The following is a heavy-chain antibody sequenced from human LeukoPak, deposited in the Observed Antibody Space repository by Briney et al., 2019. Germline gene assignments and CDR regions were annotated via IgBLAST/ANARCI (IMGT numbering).Heavy chain of an antibody. CDR2: IYYSGNT. J-gene: IGHJ5*02. D-gene: IGHD6-19*01. Sequence: TETLSLTCAVSGGSIRSSNYYWGWIRQPPGQGLEWIGSIYYSGNTYYNPSLKSRVTISVDTSKNQFSLKLSSVTATVTAVYYCARRRAGRDWFDPWGQGTLVTVSS. CDR1: GGSIRSSNYY. CDR3: ARRRAGRDWFDP. V-gene: IGHV4-39*01.